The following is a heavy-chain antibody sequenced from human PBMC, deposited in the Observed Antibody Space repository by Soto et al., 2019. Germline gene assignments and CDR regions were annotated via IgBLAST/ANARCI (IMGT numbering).Heavy chain of an antibody. CDR3: AKEAGLVPAASNWFDP. V-gene: IGHV3-23*01. D-gene: IGHD2-2*01. CDR2: ISGSGGST. CDR1: GFTFSSYA. Sequence: PGGSLRLSCAASGFTFSSYAMSWVRQAPGKGLEWVSAISGSGGSTYYADSVKGRFTISRDNSKNTLYLQMNSLRAEDTAVYYSAKEAGLVPAASNWFDPWGQGTLVTVSS. J-gene: IGHJ5*02.